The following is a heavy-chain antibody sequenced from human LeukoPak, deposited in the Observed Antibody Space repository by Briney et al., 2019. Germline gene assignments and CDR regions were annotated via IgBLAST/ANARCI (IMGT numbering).Heavy chain of an antibody. CDR3: ARDYADYVRYFFFDY. J-gene: IGHJ4*02. CDR2: ISGGGETT. CDR1: GFTFNNYA. D-gene: IGHD4-17*01. Sequence: GGSLRLSCAASGFTFNNYAMNWVRQAPGKGLEWVSSISGGGETTYYADSAKGRFTISRDNSQNTLYLQMNSLRAEDTAVYYCARDYADYVRYFFFDYWGQGTLVTVSS. V-gene: IGHV3-23*01.